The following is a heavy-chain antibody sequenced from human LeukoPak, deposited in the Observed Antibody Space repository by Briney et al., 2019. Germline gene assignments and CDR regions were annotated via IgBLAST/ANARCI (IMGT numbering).Heavy chain of an antibody. V-gene: IGHV4-38-2*02. CDR3: AKLLRCPNWFDP. CDR1: GYSISSGYY. Sequence: PSETLSLTCTVPGYSISSGYYWGWIRQPPGKGLEWIGSIYHSGSTYYNPSLKSRVTISVDTSKNQFSLKLSSVTAADTAVYYCAKLLRCPNWFDPWGQGTLVTVSS. CDR2: IYHSGST. J-gene: IGHJ5*02. D-gene: IGHD4-17*01.